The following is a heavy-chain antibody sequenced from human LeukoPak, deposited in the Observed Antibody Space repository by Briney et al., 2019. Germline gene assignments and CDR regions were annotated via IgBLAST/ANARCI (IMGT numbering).Heavy chain of an antibody. Sequence: PSETLSLTCTVSGGSITSGGYFWSWIRQHPGKGLECIGHISYSGSTYYTPSLKSRVTISADTSKNQYSLKLSSVTAADTAVCYCAGLSDGTGDYRWYFDYWGQGSLVTVSS. CDR3: AGLSDGTGDYRWYFDY. CDR1: GGSITSGGYF. J-gene: IGHJ4*02. CDR2: ISYSGST. V-gene: IGHV4-31*03. D-gene: IGHD3-22*01.